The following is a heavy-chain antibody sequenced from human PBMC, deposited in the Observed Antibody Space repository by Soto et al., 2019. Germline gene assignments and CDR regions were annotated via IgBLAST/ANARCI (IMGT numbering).Heavy chain of an antibody. J-gene: IGHJ6*02. Sequence: ASVKVSCKASGGTFSSYAISWVRQAPGQGLEWMGGIIPIFGTANYAQKFQGRVTITADESTSTAYMELSSLRSEDAAVYYCAREARPGHRDGMDVWGQGTTVTV. V-gene: IGHV1-69*13. D-gene: IGHD1-1*01. CDR1: GGTFSSYA. CDR3: AREARPGHRDGMDV. CDR2: IIPIFGTA.